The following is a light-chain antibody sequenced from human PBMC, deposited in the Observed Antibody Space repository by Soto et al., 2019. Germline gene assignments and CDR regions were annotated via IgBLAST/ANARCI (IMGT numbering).Light chain of an antibody. CDR3: QQRFDWPKIT. Sequence: EIVFTQSPATLSLSPGERVTLLCGASQSVSNYLAWYQQKPGQAPRLLVSAASNRATGIPARFSGSVSGTDFSLTISSLEPEDFGVFYCQQRFDWPKITFGQGTRLEIK. J-gene: IGKJ5*01. CDR2: AAS. CDR1: QSVSNY. V-gene: IGKV3-11*01.